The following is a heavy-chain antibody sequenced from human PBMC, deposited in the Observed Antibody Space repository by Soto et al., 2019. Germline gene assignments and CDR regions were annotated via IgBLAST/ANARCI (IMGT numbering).Heavy chain of an antibody. CDR3: ARVNGTYGAFDY. J-gene: IGHJ4*02. CDR2: IYPGDTDT. D-gene: IGHD1-1*01. CDR1: GDSFTSYG. V-gene: IGHV5-51*01. Sequence: PGESLKISCKGSGDSFTSYGIAWVRQMPGKGLEYMGTIYPGDTDTRYSPSFQGQVTISADKSISTAYLQWSSLKASDTAIYYCARVNGTYGAFDYWGQGIVVTVSS.